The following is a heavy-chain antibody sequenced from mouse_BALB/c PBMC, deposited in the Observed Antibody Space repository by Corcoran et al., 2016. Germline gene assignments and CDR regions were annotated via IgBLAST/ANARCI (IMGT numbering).Heavy chain of an antibody. CDR3: ARVDY. J-gene: IGHJ4*01. CDR2: INPNNGGT. Sequence: VLLQQSGSELVKPGATVKRLCKAYGYTFTDYNMDSVKKSHGKGLELIGDINPNNGGTIYIQKFKSKATLTVDKSSSTAYMELRSLTSEDTAVYYCARVDYWGQGTSVTVSS. V-gene: IGHV1-18*01. CDR1: GYTFTDYN.